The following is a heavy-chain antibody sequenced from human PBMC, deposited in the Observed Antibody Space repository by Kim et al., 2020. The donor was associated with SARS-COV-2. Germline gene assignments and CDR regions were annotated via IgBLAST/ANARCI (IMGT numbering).Heavy chain of an antibody. J-gene: IGHJ4*01. CDR2: ITTGGYT. D-gene: IGHD5-12*01. V-gene: IGHV3-53*01. CDR1: GFSVRNNY. Sequence: GGSLRLSCEVLGFSVRNNYMTWVRQAPGKGLEWVSTITTGGYTYSADSVKGRFTVSRDSSQNTLYLQMDRLRGEDTAVYYCAREEGAYAMDWGHGALVTVS. CDR3: AREEGAYAMD.